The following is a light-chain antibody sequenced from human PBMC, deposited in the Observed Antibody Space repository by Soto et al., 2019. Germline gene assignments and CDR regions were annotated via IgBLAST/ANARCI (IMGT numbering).Light chain of an antibody. V-gene: IGLV2-14*03. J-gene: IGLJ2*01. CDR1: SSDVGGYNS. Sequence: QSALTQPASVSGSPGQSITIAFTGTSSDVGGYNSVSWYQQHPGKVPKLIIYDVNNRPSGVSWRFSGSKSGNTASLTVSGLQAEDEADYYCSSYASSSTLVFGGGTKLTVL. CDR2: DVN. CDR3: SSYASSSTLV.